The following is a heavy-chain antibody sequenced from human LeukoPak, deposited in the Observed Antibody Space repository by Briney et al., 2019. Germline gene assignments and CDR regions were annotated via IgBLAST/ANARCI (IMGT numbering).Heavy chain of an antibody. D-gene: IGHD2-2*01. V-gene: IGHV4-4*02. CDR1: GGSISSSNW. CDR2: IYHSGST. J-gene: IGHJ4*02. Sequence: AETLSLTCAVSGGSISSSNWWSWVRQPPGKGLEWTGEIYHSGSTNYNPSLKSRVTISVDKSKNQFPLKLSSVTAADTAVYYCARVFDCSSTSCYYFDYWGQGTLVTVSS. CDR3: ARVFDCSSTSCYYFDY.